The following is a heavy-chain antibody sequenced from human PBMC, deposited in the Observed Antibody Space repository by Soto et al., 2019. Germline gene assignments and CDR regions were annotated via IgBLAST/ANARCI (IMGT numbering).Heavy chain of an antibody. J-gene: IGHJ6*02. Sequence: QVQLVESGGGVVQPGRSLRLSCAASGFTFSSYGMHWVRQAPGKGLEWVAVISYDGSNKYYADSVKGRFTISRDNSKNXVYLQMNSLRAEDTAVYYCAKVLAAAGNYYYYGMDVWGQGTTVTVSS. V-gene: IGHV3-30*18. D-gene: IGHD6-13*01. CDR2: ISYDGSNK. CDR3: AKVLAAAGNYYYYGMDV. CDR1: GFTFSSYG.